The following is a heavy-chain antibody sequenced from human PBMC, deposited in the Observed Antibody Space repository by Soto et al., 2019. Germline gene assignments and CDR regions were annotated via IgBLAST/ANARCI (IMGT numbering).Heavy chain of an antibody. Sequence: QLQLQESGPGLVKPSETLSLTCTVSGGSISSNSYYWGWIRQPPGKGLEWIGSIYYSGSTYYNPSLKSRVTISVDTSKSQFSLKLSSVTAADTAVYYCARLRGWIQLGGSYYFDYWGQGTLVTVSS. V-gene: IGHV4-39*01. CDR2: IYYSGST. CDR1: GGSISSNSYY. J-gene: IGHJ4*02. D-gene: IGHD5-18*01. CDR3: ARLRGWIQLGGSYYFDY.